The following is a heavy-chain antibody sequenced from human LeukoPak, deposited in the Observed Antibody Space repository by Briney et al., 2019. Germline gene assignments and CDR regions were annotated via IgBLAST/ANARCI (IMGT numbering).Heavy chain of an antibody. CDR1: RFTFSSYS. V-gene: IGHV3-21*01. CDR3: ARVGPWVSPDYYYYYMDV. CDR2: ISSSSSYI. J-gene: IGHJ6*03. Sequence: GGSLRLSCAASRFTFSSYSMNWVRQAPGKGLEWVSSISSSSSYIYYADSVKGRFTISRDNAKNSLYLQMNSLRAEDTAVYYCARVGPWVSPDYYYYYMDVWGKGTTVTVSS. D-gene: IGHD3-16*01.